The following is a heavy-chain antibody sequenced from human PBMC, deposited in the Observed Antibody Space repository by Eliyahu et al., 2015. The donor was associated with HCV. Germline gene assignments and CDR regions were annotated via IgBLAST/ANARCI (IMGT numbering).Heavy chain of an antibody. D-gene: IGHD1-1*01. Sequence: GGLVQPGGSLRLSCAASEFSLSSYWIHWVRQAPGKGLVWVSRINSDGRDIGYADFVKGRFTVSRDNAKNTVYLQVNSLRVEDTAVYYCARDFVEKDAFDIWGQGTMVTVSS. J-gene: IGHJ3*02. CDR1: EFSLSSYW. CDR2: INSDGRDI. V-gene: IGHV3-74*01. CDR3: ARDFVEKDAFDI.